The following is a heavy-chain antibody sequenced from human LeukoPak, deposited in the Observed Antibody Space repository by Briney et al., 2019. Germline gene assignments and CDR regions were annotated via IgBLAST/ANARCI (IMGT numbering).Heavy chain of an antibody. D-gene: IGHD4-23*01. J-gene: IGHJ3*02. CDR2: IIPIFGTA. V-gene: IGHV1-69*05. CDR3: ARETSMVVNWDHRLGAFDI. Sequence: SVKVSCKASGGTFSSYAISWVRQAPGQGLEWMGRIIPIFGTAIYAQKFQGRVTITTDESTSTAYMELSSLRSEDTAVYYCARETSMVVNWDHRLGAFDIWGQGTMVTVSS. CDR1: GGTFSSYA.